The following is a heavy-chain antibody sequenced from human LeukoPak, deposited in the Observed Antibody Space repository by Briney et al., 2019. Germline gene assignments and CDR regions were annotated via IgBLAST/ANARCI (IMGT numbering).Heavy chain of an antibody. CDR1: GFTFSSYA. Sequence: PGGSLRLSCAASGFTFSSYAMSWVRQAPGRGLEWVSAISGSGGSTYYADSVKGRFTISRDNSKNTLYLQMNSLRAEDTAVYYCAKDPNSSGWFDYWGQGTLVTVSS. V-gene: IGHV3-23*01. J-gene: IGHJ4*02. D-gene: IGHD6-19*01. CDR3: AKDPNSSGWFDY. CDR2: ISGSGGST.